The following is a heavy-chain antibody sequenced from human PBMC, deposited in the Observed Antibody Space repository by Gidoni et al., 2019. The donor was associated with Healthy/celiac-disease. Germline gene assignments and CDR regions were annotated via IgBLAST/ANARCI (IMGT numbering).Heavy chain of an antibody. CDR1: GFTFSDYY. J-gene: IGHJ3*02. CDR2: ISSSGSTI. V-gene: IGHV3-11*01. CDR3: ARAPQEWLVAFDI. Sequence: QVQLVESGGGLVKPGGSLTLSCAASGFTFSDYYMSWIPQAPGKGREWVSYISSSGSTIYYEDSVKGRFTISRDNAKNSLYLQMNSLRAEDTAVYYCARAPQEWLVAFDIWGQGTMVTVSS. D-gene: IGHD6-19*01.